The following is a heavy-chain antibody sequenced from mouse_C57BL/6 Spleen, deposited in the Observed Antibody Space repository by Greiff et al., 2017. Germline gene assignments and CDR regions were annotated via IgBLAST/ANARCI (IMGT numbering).Heavy chain of an antibody. V-gene: IGHV3-6*01. CDR2: ISYDGSN. CDR1: GYSITSGYY. J-gene: IGHJ4*01. CDR3: AKGYYAMDY. Sequence: EVQVVESGPGLVKPSQSLSLTCSVTGYSITSGYYWNWIRQFPGNKLEWMGYISYDGSNNYNPSLKNRISITRDTSKNQFFLKLNSVTTEDTATYYCAKGYYAMDYWGQGTSVTVSS.